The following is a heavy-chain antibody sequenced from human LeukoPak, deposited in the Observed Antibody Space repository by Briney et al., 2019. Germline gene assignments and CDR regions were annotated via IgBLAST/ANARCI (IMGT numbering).Heavy chain of an antibody. CDR1: GGSFSGYY. CDR3: ARAVGIWNRLWYFDY. V-gene: IGHV4-34*01. D-gene: IGHD1-1*01. CDR2: INHSGST. J-gene: IGHJ4*02. Sequence: SETLSLTCAVYGGSFSGYYWSWILQPPGKGLEWIGEINHSGSTNYNPSLKSRVTISVDTSKNQFSLKLSSVTAADTAVYYCARAVGIWNRLWYFDYWGQGTLVTVSS.